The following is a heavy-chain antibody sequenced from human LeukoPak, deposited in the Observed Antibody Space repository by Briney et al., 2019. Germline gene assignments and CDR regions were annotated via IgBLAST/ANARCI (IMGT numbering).Heavy chain of an antibody. CDR1: GFTFSGYA. CDR3: AKGELVPDY. V-gene: IGHV3-23*01. J-gene: IGHJ4*02. CDR2: VSGSGSRT. Sequence: PGGSLRLSCAASGFTFSGYAMSWVRQAPGKGLEWVSTVSGSGSRTYYADSVEGRFTISRDNSRNTMNLQMNSLRAEDTAIYYCAKGELVPDYWGQGTLVTVSS. D-gene: IGHD6-13*01.